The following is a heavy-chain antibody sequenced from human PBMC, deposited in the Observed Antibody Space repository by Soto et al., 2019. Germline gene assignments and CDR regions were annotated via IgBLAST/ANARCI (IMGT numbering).Heavy chain of an antibody. Sequence: PGGSLRLSCAASGFTFSSYAMSWVRQAPGKVLEWVSAISGSGGSTYYADSVKGRFTISRDNSKNTLYLQMNSLRAEDTAVYYCAKDLRGYSGYDFDYWGQGTLVTVSS. V-gene: IGHV3-23*01. CDR3: AKDLRGYSGYDFDY. CDR1: GFTFSSYA. J-gene: IGHJ4*02. CDR2: ISGSGGST. D-gene: IGHD5-12*01.